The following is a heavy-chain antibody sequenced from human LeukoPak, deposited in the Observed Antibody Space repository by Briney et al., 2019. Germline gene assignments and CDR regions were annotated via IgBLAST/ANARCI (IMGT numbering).Heavy chain of an antibody. D-gene: IGHD6-19*01. CDR3: ARDRDSSGWFDY. Sequence: KPSETLSLTCTVSGDSINSYYWTWIRRPPGKTLEWIGYIYYTGTTNYNPSLKSRVTMSVDTSKNQFSLKLSSVTAADTAFYYCARDRDSSGWFDYWGQGTLVAVSS. CDR2: IYYTGTT. J-gene: IGHJ4*02. V-gene: IGHV4-59*01. CDR1: GDSINSYY.